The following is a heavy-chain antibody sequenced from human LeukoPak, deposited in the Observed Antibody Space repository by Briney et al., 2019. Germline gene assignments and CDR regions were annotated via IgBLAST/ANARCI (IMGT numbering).Heavy chain of an antibody. J-gene: IGHJ5*02. CDR1: GGSISSGDYY. Sequence: PSETLSLTCTVSGGSISSGDYYWSWVRQPPGRGREWIGYIYYSGSTYYNPARKSRVTISVDTSKNPFSLKLRSVTAADTAVYYCARVRHYCSSTSCYSNWFDPWGQGTLVTVSS. V-gene: IGHV4-30-4*01. CDR3: ARVRHYCSSTSCYSNWFDP. CDR2: IYYSGST. D-gene: IGHD2-2*01.